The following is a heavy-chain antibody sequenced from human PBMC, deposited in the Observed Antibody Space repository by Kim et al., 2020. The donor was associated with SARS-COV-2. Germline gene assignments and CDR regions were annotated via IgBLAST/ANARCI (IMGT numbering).Heavy chain of an antibody. CDR2: MNPNSGNT. CDR3: ARALNWKDVGEMYAFEH. Sequence: ASVKVSCKASGYTFTNYDINWVRQATGQGLEWVGWMNPNSGNTGYAQNFQGRVTMTRKPSISTAYMGRSSRRSEDTAVYYCARALNWKDVGEMYAFEHWG. J-gene: IGHJ4*01. D-gene: IGHD1-1*01. V-gene: IGHV1-8*01. CDR1: GYTFTNYD.